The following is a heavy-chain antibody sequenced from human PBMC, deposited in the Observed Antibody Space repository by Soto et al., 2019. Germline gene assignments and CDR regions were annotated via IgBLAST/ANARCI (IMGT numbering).Heavy chain of an antibody. CDR2: ISAYNGNT. Sequence: QVQLVQSGAEVKKPGASVKVSCNASGYTFTSYGISWVRQAPGQGLEWMGWISAYNGNTNYAQKLQGRVTMTTDTSTTTAYMELRSLRSDDTAVYYCATACSSTSCYPTYYYYGMDVWGQGTTVTVSS. CDR3: ATACSSTSCYPTYYYYGMDV. CDR1: GYTFTSYG. J-gene: IGHJ6*02. D-gene: IGHD2-2*01. V-gene: IGHV1-18*01.